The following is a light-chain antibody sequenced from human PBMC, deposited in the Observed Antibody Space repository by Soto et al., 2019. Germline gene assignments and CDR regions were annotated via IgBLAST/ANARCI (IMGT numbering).Light chain of an antibody. CDR1: QGIRTE. Sequence: ATQMTQSPSSLSASVGDRVTIACRASQGIRTELGWYQQKAGEAPKPLIYAASTLQSGVPPRFSGSGSGTDFTLTISSLQPEDFATYYCLQDYDHPRTFGQGTKVEMK. V-gene: IGKV1-6*01. CDR2: AAS. CDR3: LQDYDHPRT. J-gene: IGKJ1*01.